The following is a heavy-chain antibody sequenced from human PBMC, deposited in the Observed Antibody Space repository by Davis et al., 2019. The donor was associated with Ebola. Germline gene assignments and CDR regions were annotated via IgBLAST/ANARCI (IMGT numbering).Heavy chain of an antibody. CDR2: IIPILGIA. J-gene: IGHJ2*01. Sequence: SVKVSCKASGGTFSSYAISWVRQAPGQGLEWMGGIIPILGIANYAQKFQGRVTITADKSTSTAYMELSSLRSEDTAVYYCARQTPAGWYFDLWGRGTLVTVSS. CDR3: ARQTPAGWYFDL. CDR1: GGTFSSYA. D-gene: IGHD6-13*01. V-gene: IGHV1-69*10.